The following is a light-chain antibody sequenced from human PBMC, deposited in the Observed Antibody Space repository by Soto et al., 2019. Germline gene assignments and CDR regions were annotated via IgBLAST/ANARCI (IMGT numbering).Light chain of an antibody. V-gene: IGLV1-40*01. CDR1: SSNIGAGYD. CDR3: QSYDTTFRWV. CDR2: ANN. J-gene: IGLJ1*01. Sequence: QSVLTQPPSVSGAPGQRVTISCTGSSSNIGAGYDVHWYQQFPGTAPKLLIYANNNRPSGVSDRFSASKSGTSASLAITGLQADDEADCYCQSYDTTFRWVFGTGTNVTVL.